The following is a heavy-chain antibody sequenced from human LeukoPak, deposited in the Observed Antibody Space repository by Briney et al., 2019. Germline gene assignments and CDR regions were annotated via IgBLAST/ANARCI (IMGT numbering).Heavy chain of an antibody. D-gene: IGHD5-24*01. CDR3: AGGWLPDKNDF. V-gene: IGHV4-59*01. CDR1: GVSISSYY. CDR2: GSYSGST. Sequence: SETLSLTCTVSGVSISSYYWTWIRQPPGKGLEWLGYGSYSGSTTYNPSLKSRVTISVDTSKNQFSLKLSSVTAADTAVYYCAGGWLPDKNDFWGQGTLVTVSA. J-gene: IGHJ4*02.